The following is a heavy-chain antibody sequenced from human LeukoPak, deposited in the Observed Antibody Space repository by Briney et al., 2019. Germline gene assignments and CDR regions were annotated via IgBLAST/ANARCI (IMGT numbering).Heavy chain of an antibody. CDR2: ISGSSTTT. V-gene: IGHV3-23*01. CDR1: GFTFSDYA. CDR3: AKYSSWSYFNF. J-gene: IGHJ4*02. Sequence: PGGSQRLSCAASGFTFSDYAMSWVRQAPGKGLEWVSSISGSSTTTYDADSVKGRFTISRDNSQNTLYLQMNSLRAEDTAVYYCAKYSSWSYFNFWGQGTLVTVSS. D-gene: IGHD6-6*01.